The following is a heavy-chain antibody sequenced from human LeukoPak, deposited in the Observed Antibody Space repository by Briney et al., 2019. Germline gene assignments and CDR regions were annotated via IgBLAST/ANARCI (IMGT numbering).Heavy chain of an antibody. CDR2: ISPGRDTI. J-gene: IGHJ4*02. V-gene: IGHV3-48*02. CDR3: ARDFRFASDY. Sequence: GGSLRLSCAASGFTFSSYSMNWVRQAPGKGLEWLSYISPGRDTIYCADSVKGRFTISRDNAKNSLFLQMNSLRDEDTAVYYCARDFRFASDYWGQGTLVTVSS. CDR1: GFTFSSYS. D-gene: IGHD3-16*01.